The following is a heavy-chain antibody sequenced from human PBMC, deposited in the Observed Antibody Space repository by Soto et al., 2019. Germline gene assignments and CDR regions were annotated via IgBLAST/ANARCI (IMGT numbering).Heavy chain of an antibody. CDR3: ARWTRRGDYTEYFFDY. CDR1: GGSISGYY. D-gene: IGHD4-17*01. V-gene: IGHV4-59*08. Sequence: PSETLSLTCTVSGGSISGYYWSWIRQPPGKGLEWIGYIYYSGSTNYNPSLKSRVTISVDTSKNQFSLKLSSVTAADTAVYYCARWTRRGDYTEYFFDYWGQGTQVTVSS. CDR2: IYYSGST. J-gene: IGHJ4*02.